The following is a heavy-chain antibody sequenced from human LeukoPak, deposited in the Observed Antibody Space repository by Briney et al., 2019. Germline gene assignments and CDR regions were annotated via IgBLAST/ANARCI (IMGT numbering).Heavy chain of an antibody. CDR3: ARSEGTIDY. CDR1: GFIFSNYV. CDR2: IWYDGSNT. Sequence: GRSLRLSCEASGFIFSNYVMHWVRQAPGKGLEWVAVIWYDGSNTYYADSVKGRFTISRDNSKNTLYLQMNSLRAEDTAVYYCARSEGTIDYWGQGTLVTVSS. J-gene: IGHJ4*02. D-gene: IGHD2-8*01. V-gene: IGHV3-33*01.